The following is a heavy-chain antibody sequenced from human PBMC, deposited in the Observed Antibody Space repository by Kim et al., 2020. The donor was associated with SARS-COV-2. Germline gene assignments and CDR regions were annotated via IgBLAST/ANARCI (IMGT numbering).Heavy chain of an antibody. CDR2: IYSSGST. V-gene: IGHV4-4*07. Sequence: SETLSLTCTVSGGSISSYYWSWIRQPAGTGLEWIGRIYSSGSTNYNPSLESRVTMSVDTPKNQFSLKLSSVTAADTAVYYCARGDSGSSTLWAFDDWGQGTLVTVSS. CDR3: ARGDSGSSTLWAFDD. CDR1: GGSISSYY. D-gene: IGHD1-26*01. J-gene: IGHJ4*02.